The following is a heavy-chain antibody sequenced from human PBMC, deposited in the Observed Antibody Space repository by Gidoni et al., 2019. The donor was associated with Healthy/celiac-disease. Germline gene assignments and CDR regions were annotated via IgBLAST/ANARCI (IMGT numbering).Heavy chain of an antibody. V-gene: IGHV4-61*02. J-gene: IGHJ2*01. CDR2: IYTSGST. D-gene: IGHD6-19*01. CDR1: GGSISSGSYY. Sequence: QVQLQESGPGLVKPSQTLSLTCPVSGGSISSGSYYWRWIRQPAGKGLEWIGRIYTSGSTNYNPSLKSRVTISVDTSKNQFSLKLSSVTAADTAVYYCVGEYSSAENSGWYRDWYFDLWGRGTLVTVSS. CDR3: VGEYSSAENSGWYRDWYFDL.